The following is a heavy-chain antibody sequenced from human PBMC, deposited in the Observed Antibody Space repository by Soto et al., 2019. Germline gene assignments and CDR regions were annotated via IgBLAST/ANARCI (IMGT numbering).Heavy chain of an antibody. J-gene: IGHJ6*02. CDR3: ARDKADGEGRYWGGFYYYGMDV. D-gene: IGHD3-10*01. CDR1: GGSISNGGYY. V-gene: IGHV4-31*11. Sequence: TLCLSGAVSGGSISNGGYYFSWIRQHPGKGLEWIGYISYSGNTFYNPSLESRVTISLATSKSQFSLKLSSVTAADTAVYFCARDKADGEGRYWGGFYYYGMDVWGQGTPVTV. CDR2: ISYSGNT.